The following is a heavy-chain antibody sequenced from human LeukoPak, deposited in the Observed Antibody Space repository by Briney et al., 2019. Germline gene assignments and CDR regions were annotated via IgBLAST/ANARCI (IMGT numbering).Heavy chain of an antibody. CDR3: AKTRPLDSSSWSHGDY. CDR1: GFTFSSYA. CDR2: ISGSGDST. V-gene: IGHV3-23*01. Sequence: GGSLRLSCAASGFTFSSYAMSWVRQAPGKGLEWVSAISGSGDSTYYGDSVKGRFTISRDNSKNTLYLQMNSLRAEDTAVYYCAKTRPLDSSSWSHGDYWGQGTLVTVSS. D-gene: IGHD6-13*01. J-gene: IGHJ4*02.